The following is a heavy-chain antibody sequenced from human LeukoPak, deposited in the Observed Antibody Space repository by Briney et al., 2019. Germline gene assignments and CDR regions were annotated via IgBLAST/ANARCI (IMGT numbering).Heavy chain of an antibody. V-gene: IGHV3-23*01. CDR2: ISGTGGST. J-gene: IGHJ5*02. D-gene: IGHD4-11*01. CDR1: GFTFSDYA. Sequence: GGSLRLSCAASGFTFSDYAMSWVRQAPGKGLEWVSTISGTGGSTYYADSVKGRFTISRDNSKNTLSLQMSSLRAEDTAVYYCAKEKETTAPYNWLDPWGQGTLVTVSS. CDR3: AKEKETTAPYNWLDP.